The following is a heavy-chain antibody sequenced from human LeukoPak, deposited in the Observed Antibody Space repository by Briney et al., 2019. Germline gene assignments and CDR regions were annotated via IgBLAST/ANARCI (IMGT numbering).Heavy chain of an antibody. V-gene: IGHV1-2*02. CDR2: INPNSCGT. CDR3: ASALYSGYDLDY. CDR1: VYTFTYYY. Sequence: ASVTVSCKSSVYTFTYYYMHWVGQAPGQGGEGMGWINPNSCGTNYAQKFQGRVTMTRDTSISTAYMELSRLRSDDTAVYYCASALYSGYDLDYWGQGTLVTVSS. D-gene: IGHD5-12*01. J-gene: IGHJ4*02.